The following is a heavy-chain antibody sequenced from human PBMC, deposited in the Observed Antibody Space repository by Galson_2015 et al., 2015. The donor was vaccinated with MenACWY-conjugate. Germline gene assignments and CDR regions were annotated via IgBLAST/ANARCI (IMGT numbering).Heavy chain of an antibody. CDR1: GFTFSDFY. Sequence: SLRLSCAASGFTFSDFYMTWIRQSPGRGLEWLSYLNPNGTTIYYANSVRGRFTISRDNAHNSLYLQMTGLRDEDTAIYFCARSKRRYDLWGQGTLVTVSS. V-gene: IGHV3-11*01. CDR2: LNPNGTTI. J-gene: IGHJ5*02. D-gene: IGHD2-2*01. CDR3: ARSKRRYDL.